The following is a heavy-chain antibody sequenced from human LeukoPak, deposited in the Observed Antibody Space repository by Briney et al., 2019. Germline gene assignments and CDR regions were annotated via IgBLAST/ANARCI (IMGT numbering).Heavy chain of an antibody. V-gene: IGHV4-59*01. D-gene: IGHD3-9*01. CDR2: IYYSGST. CDR3: GRGLDFNWLSHFDY. CDR1: GGSISSYY. Sequence: PSETLSLTCTVSGGSISSYYWSWLRQPPGKGLEWIGYIYYSGSTNYNPSLKSRVTISVDTSKNQFSLKLSSVAAADTAVYYCGRGLDFNWLSHFDYWGRGTLLTVSS. J-gene: IGHJ4*02.